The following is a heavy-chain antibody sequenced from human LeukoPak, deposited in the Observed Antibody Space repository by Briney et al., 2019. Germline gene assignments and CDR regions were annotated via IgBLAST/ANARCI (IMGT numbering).Heavy chain of an antibody. D-gene: IGHD2-2*01. CDR3: AKDPRAQYCSSTSCSHYDY. Sequence: GGSLRLSCAASGFTFSSCAMSWVRQAPGKGLELVSAISGSGGSTYYADSVKGRFTISRDNSKNTLYLQMNSLRAEDTAVYYCAKDPRAQYCSSTSCSHYDYWGQGTLVTVSS. V-gene: IGHV3-23*01. CDR1: GFTFSSCA. J-gene: IGHJ4*02. CDR2: ISGSGGST.